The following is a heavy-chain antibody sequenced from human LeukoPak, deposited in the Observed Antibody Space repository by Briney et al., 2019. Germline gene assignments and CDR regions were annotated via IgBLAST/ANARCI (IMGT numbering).Heavy chain of an antibody. D-gene: IGHD2-8*02. J-gene: IGHJ4*02. Sequence: PSETLSLTCAVYGGSFSGYYWSWIRQPPGKGLEWIGEINHSGSTNYNPSLKSRVTISVDTSKNQFSLKLSSVTAADTAVYYCARGLYWAFDYWGQGTLVTASS. CDR1: GGSFSGYY. V-gene: IGHV4-34*01. CDR2: INHSGST. CDR3: ARGLYWAFDY.